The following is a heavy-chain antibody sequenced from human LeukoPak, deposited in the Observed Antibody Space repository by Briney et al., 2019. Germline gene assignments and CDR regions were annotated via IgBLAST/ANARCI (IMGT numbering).Heavy chain of an antibody. D-gene: IGHD2-8*02. V-gene: IGHV3-23*01. J-gene: IGHJ4*02. Sequence: GGSLRLSCAAAGFTFRRYGMSWVRQAPGKGLEWVSAISGSGGNTFYGDSVKGRFTISRDNSKNTLYLQMNSLRAEDTAVYYCATYRQVLSPFESWGQGTLVTVSS. CDR1: GFTFRRYG. CDR3: ATYRQVLSPFES. CDR2: ISGSGGNT.